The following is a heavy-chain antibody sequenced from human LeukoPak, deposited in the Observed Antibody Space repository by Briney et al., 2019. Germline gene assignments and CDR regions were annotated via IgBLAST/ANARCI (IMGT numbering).Heavy chain of an antibody. Sequence: SETLSLTCTVSGGSISSSSYYWGWIRQPPGKGLEWIGSIYYSGSTYYNPSLKSRVTISVDTSKNQFSLKLSSVTAADTAAYYCASRTLYSSSTDYWGQGTLVTVSS. J-gene: IGHJ4*02. CDR3: ASRTLYSSSTDY. CDR1: GGSISSSSYY. CDR2: IYYSGST. D-gene: IGHD6-13*01. V-gene: IGHV4-39*07.